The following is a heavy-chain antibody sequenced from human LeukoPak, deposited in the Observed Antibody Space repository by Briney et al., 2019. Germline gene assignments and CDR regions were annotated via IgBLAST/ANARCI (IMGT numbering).Heavy chain of an antibody. CDR3: ARIMRVDYGTYYFDY. Sequence: GGSLRLSCAASGFAFSDHSIDWVRQAPGKGLEWVGRARNRGNGYTTQYAASVKGRFTFSRDDSENTVYLQMNSLKTEDTAVYFCARIMRVDYGTYYFDYWGQGTLVTVSS. CDR2: ARNRGNGYTT. V-gene: IGHV3-72*01. J-gene: IGHJ4*02. D-gene: IGHD4/OR15-4a*01. CDR1: GFAFSDHS.